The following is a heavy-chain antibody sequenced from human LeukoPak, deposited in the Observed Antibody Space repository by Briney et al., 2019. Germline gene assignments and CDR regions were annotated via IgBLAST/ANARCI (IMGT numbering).Heavy chain of an antibody. Sequence: PSETLSLTCTVSGISITTYYWSWIRQPPGKGLEWIGLIHYSGSTTYNPSLKSRVTISIDPSKNQFSLHLSSVTGADTAVYYCARDIREVGESHYFDYWGQGALVTVTS. CDR2: IHYSGST. J-gene: IGHJ4*02. CDR3: ARDIREVGESHYFDY. D-gene: IGHD1-26*01. CDR1: GISITTYY. V-gene: IGHV4-59*01.